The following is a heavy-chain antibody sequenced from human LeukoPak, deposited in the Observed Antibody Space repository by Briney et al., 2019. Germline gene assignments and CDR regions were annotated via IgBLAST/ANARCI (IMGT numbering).Heavy chain of an antibody. D-gene: IGHD3-22*01. V-gene: IGHV3-30*02. CDR1: GFTFSSYG. J-gene: IGHJ4*02. Sequence: GGSLRLSCAASGFTFSSYGMHWVRQAPGKGLERVAFIRYDGSNKYYADSVKGRFTISRDNSKNTLYLQMNSLRAEDTAVYYCAKVRGDYYDSSGYYNDYWGQGTLVTVSS. CDR2: IRYDGSNK. CDR3: AKVRGDYYDSSGYYNDY.